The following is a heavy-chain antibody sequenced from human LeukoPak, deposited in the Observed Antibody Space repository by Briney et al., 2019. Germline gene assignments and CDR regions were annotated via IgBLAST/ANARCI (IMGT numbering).Heavy chain of an antibody. D-gene: IGHD3-22*01. CDR3: AKDLSSAITSSLAMDV. CDR2: ITWNRDNI. CDR1: GFIFDDYA. V-gene: IGHV3-9*01. J-gene: IGHJ6*02. Sequence: GGSLRLSCAVSGFIFDDYAMHWVRQAPGKGLEWVSGITWNRDNIAYADSVRGRFTISRDNAKNYLYLQMNSLRAEDTALYYCAKDLSSAITSSLAMDVWGQGTTVTVSS.